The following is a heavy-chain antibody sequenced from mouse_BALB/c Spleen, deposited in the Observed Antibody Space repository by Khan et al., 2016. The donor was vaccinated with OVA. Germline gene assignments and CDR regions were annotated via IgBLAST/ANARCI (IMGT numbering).Heavy chain of an antibody. CDR1: GYTFTSYW. D-gene: IGHD2-14*01. J-gene: IGHJ2*01. CDR2: IYPGDGDT. CDR3: ASYRYDYFDY. V-gene: IGHV1-87*01. Sequence: VQLQASGAELARPGASVKLSCTSSGYTFTSYWMQWVKQRPGQGLEWIGSIYPGDGDTRYSQKFKGKATLTADKSSSTAYMQLSSLASEDSAVYYCASYRYDYFDYWGQGTTLTVSS.